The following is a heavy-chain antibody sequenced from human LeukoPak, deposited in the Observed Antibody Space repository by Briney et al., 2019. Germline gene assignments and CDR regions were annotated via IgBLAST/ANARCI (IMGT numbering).Heavy chain of an antibody. J-gene: IGHJ4*02. V-gene: IGHV5-51*01. CDR2: IYPGDSDT. CDR1: GYSFTSYR. CDR3: ARLYRSWYGEIDY. D-gene: IGHD6-13*01. Sequence: GESLKISCKGSGYSFTSYRIGWVRQMPGKGLEWMGIIYPGDSDTRYSPSFQGQVTISADKSIRTAYLQWSSLKASDTAMYYCARLYRSWYGEIDYWGQGTLVTVSS.